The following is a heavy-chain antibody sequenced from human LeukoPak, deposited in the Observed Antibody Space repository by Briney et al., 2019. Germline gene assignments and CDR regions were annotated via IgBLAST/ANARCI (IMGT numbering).Heavy chain of an antibody. CDR3: ARCTTGKTFGSLREIKKSREIDY. CDR2: LHYDGIKK. J-gene: IGHJ4*02. Sequence: GGSLRLSCSASGFTLSDYVMHWVRQAPGKGLEWVASLHYDGIKKYYAASVKGRFTISRDNAKNSLFLQMNSLRGEDTAVYYCARCTTGKTFGSLREIKKSREIDYWGQGTLVTVSS. V-gene: IGHV3-30*02. D-gene: IGHD1-1*01. CDR1: GFTLSDYV.